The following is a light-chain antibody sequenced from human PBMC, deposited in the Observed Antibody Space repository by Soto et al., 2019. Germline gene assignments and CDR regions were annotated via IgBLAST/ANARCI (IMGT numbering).Light chain of an antibody. Sequence: QSVLTQPPSASGTPGQRVTISCSGSSSNTGSNTVNWYQQLPGTAPKLLIYSNNQRPSGVPDRFSGSKSGTSASLAISGLQSEDEADYYCAAGDDSLVFGGGTKLTVL. V-gene: IGLV1-44*01. CDR1: SSNTGSNT. CDR2: SNN. CDR3: AAGDDSLV. J-gene: IGLJ2*01.